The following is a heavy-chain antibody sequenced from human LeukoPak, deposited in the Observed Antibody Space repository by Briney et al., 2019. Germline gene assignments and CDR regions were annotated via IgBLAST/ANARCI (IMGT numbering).Heavy chain of an antibody. CDR1: GFTVSSNC. Sequence: GGSLRLSCAASGFTVSSNCMTWVRHGPGKGLEWVSSISSSSSYIYYSDSVKSRFTISSENAKNTLYLQMNSQTAQCTAVYYSAREWGVLTHPGLFAYWGQGSLVTVPS. D-gene: IGHD3-16*01. CDR2: ISSSSSYI. J-gene: IGHJ4*02. CDR3: AREWGVLTHPGLFAY. V-gene: IGHV3-21*01.